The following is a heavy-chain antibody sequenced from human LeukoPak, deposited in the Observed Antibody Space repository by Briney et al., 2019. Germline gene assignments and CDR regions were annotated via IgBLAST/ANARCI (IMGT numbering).Heavy chain of an antibody. J-gene: IGHJ5*02. Sequence: ASVKVSCKASGYTFTSYDIHWVRQATGQGLEWMGWMNPNSGNTGYAQKFQGRVTMTRNTSISTAYMELSSLRSEDTAVYYCARHTSSSPTWWFDPWGQGTLVTVSS. D-gene: IGHD6-13*01. CDR2: MNPNSGNT. V-gene: IGHV1-8*01. CDR1: GYTFTSYD. CDR3: ARHTSSSPTWWFDP.